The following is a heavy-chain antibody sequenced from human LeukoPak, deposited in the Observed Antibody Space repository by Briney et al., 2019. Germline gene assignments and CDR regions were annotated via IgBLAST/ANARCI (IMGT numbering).Heavy chain of an antibody. V-gene: IGHV3-33*01. D-gene: IGHD6-19*01. CDR1: GFIFSSYG. CDR2: IWNDGSNK. Sequence: GGSLRLSCAASGFIFSSYGMHWVRQAPGKGLEWVAVIWNDGSNKYYADSVKGRFTISRDDSENTLYLQMNSLRAEDTAVYYCARSVGGGVTGTGDWFDPWGQGTLVTVSS. J-gene: IGHJ5*02. CDR3: ARSVGGGVTGTGDWFDP.